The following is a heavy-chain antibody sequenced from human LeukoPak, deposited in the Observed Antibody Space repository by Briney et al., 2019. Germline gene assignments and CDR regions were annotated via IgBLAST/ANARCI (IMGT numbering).Heavy chain of an antibody. CDR3: AREPLVGATNFDY. D-gene: IGHD1-26*01. Sequence: ASVKVSCKASGYTFTGYYMHWVRQAPGQGLEWMGWINPNSGGTNYAQKFQGRVTMTRDTSISTVYMELSRLRSDDTAVYYCAREPLVGATNFDYWGQGTLVTV. J-gene: IGHJ4*02. CDR1: GYTFTGYY. CDR2: INPNSGGT. V-gene: IGHV1-2*02.